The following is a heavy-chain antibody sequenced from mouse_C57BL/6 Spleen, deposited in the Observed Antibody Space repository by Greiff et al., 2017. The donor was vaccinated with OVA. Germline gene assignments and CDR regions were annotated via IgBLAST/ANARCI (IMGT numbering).Heavy chain of an antibody. Sequence: QVQLQQPGAELVKPGASVKVSCKASGYTFTSSWMHWVKQRPGQGLEWIGRIHPSDSDTTYNQKLKGKATLTVDKSYSPAYMQLSSLTSEDSAVYYCAIGDPVGFDDWGQGTTLTVSS. V-gene: IGHV1-74*01. D-gene: IGHD1-1*01. J-gene: IGHJ2*01. CDR1: GYTFTSSW. CDR2: IHPSDSDT. CDR3: AIGDPVGFDD.